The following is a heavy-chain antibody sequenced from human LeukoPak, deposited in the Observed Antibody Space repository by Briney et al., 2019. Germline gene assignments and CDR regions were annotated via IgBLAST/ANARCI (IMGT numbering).Heavy chain of an antibody. CDR2: INWNGGST. CDR1: GFTFDDYG. Sequence: PGGSLRLSCAASGFTFDDYGMSWVRQAPGKGLEWVSGINWNGGSTGYADSVKGRFTISRDNAKNSLYLQMNSLRAEDTALYYCARDDVAGINSGTDYWGQGTLVTVSS. J-gene: IGHJ4*02. D-gene: IGHD1-26*01. V-gene: IGHV3-20*04. CDR3: ARDDVAGINSGTDY.